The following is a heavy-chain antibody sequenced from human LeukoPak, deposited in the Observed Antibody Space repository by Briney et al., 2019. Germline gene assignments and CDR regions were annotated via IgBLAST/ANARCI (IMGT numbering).Heavy chain of an antibody. CDR3: AKIPRGWFGEFPFDY. CDR1: GFTFSSYA. V-gene: IGHV3-23*01. Sequence: PGGSLRLSCAASGFTFSSYAMSWVRQAPGKGLEWVSAISGSGGSTYYADSVKGRFTISRDNSKNTLYLQMNSLRAEDTAVYYCAKIPRGWFGEFPFDYWGQGTLVTVSS. D-gene: IGHD3-10*01. J-gene: IGHJ4*02. CDR2: ISGSGGST.